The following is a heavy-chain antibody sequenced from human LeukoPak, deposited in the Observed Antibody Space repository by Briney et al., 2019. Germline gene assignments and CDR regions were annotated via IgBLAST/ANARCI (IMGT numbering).Heavy chain of an antibody. V-gene: IGHV1-69*05. CDR1: GGTFSSYA. CDR2: IIPIFGTA. CDR3: AREDCSGGSCYLTKRSDWFDP. Sequence: ASVKVSCKASGGTFSSYAISWVRQAPGQGLEWMGGIIPIFGTANYAQKFQGRVTITTDESASTAYMELSRLRSDDTAVYYCAREDCSGGSCYLTKRSDWFDPWGQGTLVTVSS. D-gene: IGHD2-15*01. J-gene: IGHJ5*02.